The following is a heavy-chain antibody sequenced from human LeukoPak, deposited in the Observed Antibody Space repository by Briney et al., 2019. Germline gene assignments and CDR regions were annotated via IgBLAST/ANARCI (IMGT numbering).Heavy chain of an antibody. CDR1: GYTFTSYG. D-gene: IGHD2-2*01. V-gene: IGHV1-18*01. J-gene: IGHJ4*02. Sequence: ASVKVSCKASGYTFTSYGISWVRQAPGQGLEWMGWISAYNGNTNYAQKLRGRVTMTTDTFTSTAYMELRSLRSDDTAVYYCARAGKDLYCSSTSCQRSDYWGQGTLVTVSS. CDR2: ISAYNGNT. CDR3: ARAGKDLYCSSTSCQRSDY.